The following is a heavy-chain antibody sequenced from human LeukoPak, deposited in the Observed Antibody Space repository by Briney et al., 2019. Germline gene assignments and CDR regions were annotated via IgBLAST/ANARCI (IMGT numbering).Heavy chain of an antibody. V-gene: IGHV1-2*02. CDR1: GYTFTGYY. Sequence: ASVKVSCKASGYTFTGYYMHWVRQAPGQGLGWMGWINPNSGGTNYAQKFQGRVTMTRDTSISTAYMELSRLRSDDTAVYYCARAHDPYYYDSSGYEGMDYWGQGTLVTVSS. CDR2: INPNSGGT. CDR3: ARAHDPYYYDSSGYEGMDY. J-gene: IGHJ4*02. D-gene: IGHD3-22*01.